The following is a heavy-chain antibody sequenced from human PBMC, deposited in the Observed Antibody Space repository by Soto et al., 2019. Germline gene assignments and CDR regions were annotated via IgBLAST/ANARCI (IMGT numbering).Heavy chain of an antibody. V-gene: IGHV3-30*18. Sequence: AGGSLRLSCAASGFTFSSYGMHWVRQAPGKGLEWVAVISYDGSNKYYADSVKGRFTISRDNSKNTLYLQMNSLRAEDTAVYYCAKDVYGHRPNYYYGMDVWGQGTTVTVSS. CDR2: ISYDGSNK. CDR3: AKDVYGHRPNYYYGMDV. D-gene: IGHD4-17*01. CDR1: GFTFSSYG. J-gene: IGHJ6*02.